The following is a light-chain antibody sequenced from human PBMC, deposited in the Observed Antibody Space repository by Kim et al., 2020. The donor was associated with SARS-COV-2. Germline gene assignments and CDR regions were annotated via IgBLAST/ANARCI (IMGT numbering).Light chain of an antibody. CDR1: QSISSW. CDR2: KAS. CDR3: QQYNGC. Sequence: SILSAYVGDRVTIPCRASQSISSWLAWYQQKPGKAPEVLIYKASSLKSGVPSRFSGSGSGTEFTLTISSLQPDDFATYYCQQYNGCFGQGTKLEI. J-gene: IGKJ2*01. V-gene: IGKV1-5*03.